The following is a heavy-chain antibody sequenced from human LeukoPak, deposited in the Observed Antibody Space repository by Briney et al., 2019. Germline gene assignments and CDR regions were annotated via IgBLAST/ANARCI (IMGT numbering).Heavy chain of an antibody. D-gene: IGHD3-3*01. CDR2: IYYSGST. J-gene: IGHJ4*02. CDR1: GGSISSSSYY. Sequence: PSETLSLTCTVSGGSISSSSYYWGWIRQPPGKGLEWIGSIYYSGSTYHNPSLKSRVTISVDTSKNQFSLKLSSVTAADTAVYYCARGREVFWVYYFDYWGQGTLVTVSS. V-gene: IGHV4-39*01. CDR3: ARGREVFWVYYFDY.